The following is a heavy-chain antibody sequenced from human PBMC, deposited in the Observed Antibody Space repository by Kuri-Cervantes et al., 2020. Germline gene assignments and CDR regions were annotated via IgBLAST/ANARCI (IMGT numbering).Heavy chain of an antibody. J-gene: IGHJ4*02. Sequence: GESLKISCAASGFTVSSNYMSWVRQAPGKGLEWVSVIYSGGSTYYADSVKGRFTISRDNSKNTLYLQMNSLRAEDTAVYYCARGGGSWSFDYWGQGTLVTVSS. CDR1: GFTVSSNY. D-gene: IGHD6-13*01. V-gene: IGHV3-66*01. CDR3: ARGGGSWSFDY. CDR2: IYSGGST.